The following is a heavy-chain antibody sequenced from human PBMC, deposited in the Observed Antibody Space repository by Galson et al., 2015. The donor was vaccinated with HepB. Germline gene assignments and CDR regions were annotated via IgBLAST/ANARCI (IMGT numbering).Heavy chain of an antibody. D-gene: IGHD3-3*01. CDR2: IKSKTDGGTI. Sequence: SLRLSCAASGFIFSNVRMNWVRQAPGKGLEWIGRIKSKTDGGTIDYAAPVKGRFTISRDDTKNTLYLQMNSLKIEDTAVYYCSTDDVYYDFWTSYRMDVWGQGTTVTVSS. CDR1: GFIFSNVR. J-gene: IGHJ6*02. V-gene: IGHV3-15*01. CDR3: STDDVYYDFWTSYRMDV.